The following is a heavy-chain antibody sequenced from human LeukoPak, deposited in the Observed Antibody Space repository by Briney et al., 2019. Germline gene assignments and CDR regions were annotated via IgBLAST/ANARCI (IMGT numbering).Heavy chain of an antibody. J-gene: IGHJ5*02. CDR2: ISYDGSNK. D-gene: IGHD4-23*01. V-gene: IGHV3-30*18. CDR3: AKDYGGTNWFDP. Sequence: GGSLRLSCAASGFTFSSYGMHWVRQAPGKGLEWVAVISYDGSNKYYADSVKGRFTISRDNSKNTLYLQMNSLRAEDTAVYYCAKDYGGTNWFDPWGQGTLVTVSS. CDR1: GFTFSSYG.